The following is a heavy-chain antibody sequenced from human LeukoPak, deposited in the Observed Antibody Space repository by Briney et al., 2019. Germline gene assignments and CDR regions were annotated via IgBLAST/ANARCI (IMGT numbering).Heavy chain of an antibody. CDR2: ISIGGTNK. D-gene: IGHD1/OR15-1a*01. V-gene: IGHV3-48*03. Sequence: GGSLRLSCAASGFNFSSYEMNWVRQAPGKGLELVAYISIGGTNKYYADSVRGRFTISRDNAKNSLYLQMSSLRAEDTAVYYCASAWNIHFDHWGQGTLVTVSS. CDR3: ASAWNIHFDH. CDR1: GFNFSSYE. J-gene: IGHJ4*02.